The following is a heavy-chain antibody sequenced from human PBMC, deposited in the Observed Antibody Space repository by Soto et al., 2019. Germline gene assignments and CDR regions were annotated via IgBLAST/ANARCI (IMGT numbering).Heavy chain of an antibody. CDR3: ATTPGYSYGPPRV. J-gene: IGHJ6*02. Sequence: SVKVSCKASGGTFRSYAISWVRQAPGQGPEWMGGIIPIFGTANYAQKFQGRVTITADKSTSTAYMELSSLRSEDTAVYYCATTPGYSYGPPRVWGQGTTVTVSS. CDR2: IIPIFGTA. CDR1: GGTFRSYA. D-gene: IGHD5-18*01. V-gene: IGHV1-69*06.